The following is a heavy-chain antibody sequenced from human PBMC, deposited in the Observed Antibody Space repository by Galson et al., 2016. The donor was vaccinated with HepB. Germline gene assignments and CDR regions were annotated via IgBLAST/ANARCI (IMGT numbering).Heavy chain of an antibody. V-gene: IGHV3-7*05. CDR3: ARNSGFHDH. CDR1: GFTFTDYW. J-gene: IGHJ4*02. CDR2: TGHDGIEK. Sequence: SLRLSCAASGFTFTDYWVTWVRQAPGKGLEWVANTGHDGIEKYYADSVKGRFIISRDNAKNSLYLQMNSLRAEDTAVYYCARNSGFHDHWGQGTLVTVSS. D-gene: IGHD3-9*01.